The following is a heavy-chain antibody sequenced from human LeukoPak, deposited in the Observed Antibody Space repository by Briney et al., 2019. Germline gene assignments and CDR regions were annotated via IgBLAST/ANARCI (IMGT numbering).Heavy chain of an antibody. CDR3: VSTRFDY. V-gene: IGHV3-30*03. CDR2: ISYDGSNK. D-gene: IGHD4-11*01. CDR1: GFTFSSYG. J-gene: IGHJ4*02. Sequence: GRSLRLSCAASGFTFSSYGMHWVRQAPGKGLEWVAVISYDGSNKYYADSVKGRFTISRDNSKNTLYLQMNSLGAEDTAVYYCVSTRFDYWGQGTLVIVSS.